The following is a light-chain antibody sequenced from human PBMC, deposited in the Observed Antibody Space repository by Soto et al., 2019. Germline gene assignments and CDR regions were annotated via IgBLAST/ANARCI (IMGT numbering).Light chain of an antibody. Sequence: EIVMTQSPPTLSVSPGERVTLSCRASQSVSNNLAWYQQKPGQAPRLLVYGASTRATGIPARFSGSGSGTEFTLTISSLQSEDFAVYYCQHYNNWPPWTFGQGTKVEIK. CDR2: GAS. V-gene: IGKV3-15*01. CDR1: QSVSNN. J-gene: IGKJ1*01. CDR3: QHYNNWPPWT.